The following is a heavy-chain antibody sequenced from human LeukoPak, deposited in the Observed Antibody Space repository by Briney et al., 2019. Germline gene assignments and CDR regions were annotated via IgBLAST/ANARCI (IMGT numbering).Heavy chain of an antibody. J-gene: IGHJ5*02. D-gene: IGHD3-10*01. Sequence: PGRSLRLSCAASGFTFSSYGMHWVRQAPGKGLEWVAVISYDGSNKYYADSVKGRFTISRDNSKNTLYLQMNSLRAEDTAVYYCAKDRGMSFGDNNWFDPWGQGTLVTVSS. CDR3: AKDRGMSFGDNNWFDP. CDR1: GFTFSSYG. V-gene: IGHV3-30*18. CDR2: ISYDGSNK.